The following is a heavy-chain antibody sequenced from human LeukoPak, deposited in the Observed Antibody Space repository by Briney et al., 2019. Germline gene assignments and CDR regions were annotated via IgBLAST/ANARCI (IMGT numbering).Heavy chain of an antibody. CDR2: IYTGDSDT. V-gene: IGHV5-51*01. D-gene: IGHD3-10*01. Sequence: GESLKISCKGSGYSFTNCWIGWVRQMPGKGLEWMGIIYTGDSDTRYSPSFQDQDTISADKSISTAYLQWSSLKASDTAMYYCARQRFTMRAYAGNWFDPWGQGTLVTVSS. CDR3: ARQRFTMRAYAGNWFDP. J-gene: IGHJ5*02. CDR1: GYSFTNCW.